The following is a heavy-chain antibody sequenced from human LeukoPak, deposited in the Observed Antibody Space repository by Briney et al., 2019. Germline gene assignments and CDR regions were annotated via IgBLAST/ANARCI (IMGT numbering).Heavy chain of an antibody. D-gene: IGHD3-22*01. V-gene: IGHV1-3*01. CDR1: GYTFTSYA. J-gene: IGHJ4*02. Sequence: GASVKVSCKASGYTFTSYAMHWVRQAPGRRLEWMGWINAGNGNTKYSQKFQGRVTITRDTSASTAYMELSSLRSEDTAVYYCARDRLRGYYDSSDAYWGQGTLVTVSS. CDR2: INAGNGNT. CDR3: ARDRLRGYYDSSDAY.